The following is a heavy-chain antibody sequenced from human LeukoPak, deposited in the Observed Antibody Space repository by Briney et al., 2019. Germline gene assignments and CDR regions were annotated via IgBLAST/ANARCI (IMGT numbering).Heavy chain of an antibody. V-gene: IGHV4-39*01. CDR3: ARQGFITMIVVPKEDY. J-gene: IGHJ4*02. CDR2: IYYSGST. CDR1: GGSISSSSYY. Sequence: SETLSLTCTVSGGSISSSSYYWGWIRQPPGKGLEWIGSIYYSGSTYYNSSLKSRVTISVDTSKNQFSLKLSSVTAADTAVYYCARQGFITMIVVPKEDYWGQGTLVTVSS. D-gene: IGHD3-22*01.